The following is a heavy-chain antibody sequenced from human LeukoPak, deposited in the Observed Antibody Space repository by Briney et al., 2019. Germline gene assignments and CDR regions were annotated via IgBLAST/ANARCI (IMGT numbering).Heavy chain of an antibody. CDR1: GGSISSYY. J-gene: IGHJ5*02. D-gene: IGHD3-3*01. CDR3: ARGGTYYDFWSGYDMGFDP. Sequence: PSETLSLTCTVSGGSISSYYWSWIRQPPGKGLEWIGYIYYSGSTNCNPSLKSRVTISVDTSKNQFSLKLSSVTAADTAVYYCARGGTYYDFWSGYDMGFDPWGQRTLVTVSS. V-gene: IGHV4-59*01. CDR2: IYYSGST.